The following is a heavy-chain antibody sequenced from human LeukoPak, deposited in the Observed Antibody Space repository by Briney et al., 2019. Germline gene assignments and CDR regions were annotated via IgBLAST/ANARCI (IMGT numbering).Heavy chain of an antibody. Sequence: GGSLRLSCAASGFTFSSHWMSWVRQAPGKGLEWVANIKQDGNEKYYVDSVKGRFTISRDNAKNSLYLQMNSLRAEDTAVSYCASYIVVVPAATYYFDYCGQGTLVTVSS. CDR2: IKQDGNEK. V-gene: IGHV3-7*01. CDR1: GFTFSSHW. CDR3: ASYIVVVPAATYYFDY. D-gene: IGHD2-2*01. J-gene: IGHJ4*02.